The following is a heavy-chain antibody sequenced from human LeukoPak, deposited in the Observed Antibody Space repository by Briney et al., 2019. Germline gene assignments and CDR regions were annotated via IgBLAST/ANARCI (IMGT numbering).Heavy chain of an antibody. V-gene: IGHV4-30-2*01. Sequence: PSQTLSLTCAVSGGSISSGGYSWSWIRQPPGKGLEWIGYIYHSGSTYYNPSLKSRVTISVDRSKNQFSLKLSSVTAAVTAVYYCASGSSLRAFDIWGQGTMVTVSS. CDR1: GGSISSGGYS. J-gene: IGHJ3*02. CDR2: IYHSGST. D-gene: IGHD3-10*01. CDR3: ASGSSLRAFDI.